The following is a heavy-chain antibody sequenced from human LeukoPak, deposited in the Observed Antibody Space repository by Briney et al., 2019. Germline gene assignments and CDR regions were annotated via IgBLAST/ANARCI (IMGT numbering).Heavy chain of an antibody. D-gene: IGHD3-22*01. CDR1: GFTFSGRV. CDR3: AREFHSSGHAGTFDI. V-gene: IGHV3-30-3*01. J-gene: IGHJ3*02. Sequence: SGGSLRLSCAASGFTFSGRVIHWVRQAPGKGLEWAALMSLDVDNKIYADSVRGRFTVSTDNSRNTLYLQMNSLRTEDTAIYYCAREFHSSGHAGTFDIWGQGTMVTVSS. CDR2: MSLDVDNK.